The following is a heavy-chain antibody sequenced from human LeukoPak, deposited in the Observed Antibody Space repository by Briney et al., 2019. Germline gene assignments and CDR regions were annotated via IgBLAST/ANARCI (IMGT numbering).Heavy chain of an antibody. Sequence: ASVKVSCKASGYTFTGYYMHWVRQAPGQGLEWMGWISPNRGGTNYAQKFQGRVTMTRDTSISTAYMELSRLRSDDTAVYYCARTLDYRTNSRLDYWGQGTLVTVSS. J-gene: IGHJ4*02. CDR3: ARTLDYRTNSRLDY. CDR1: GYTFTGYY. CDR2: ISPNRGGT. D-gene: IGHD4-11*01. V-gene: IGHV1-2*02.